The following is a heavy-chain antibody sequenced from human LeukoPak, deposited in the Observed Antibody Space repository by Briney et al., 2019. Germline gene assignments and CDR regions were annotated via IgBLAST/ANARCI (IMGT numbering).Heavy chain of an antibody. CDR3: AKKRGYSYGYADY. Sequence: GGSLRLSCAASGFTFSSYAMSWVRQAPGKWLEWVSAISGSGGSTYYADSVKGRSTVSRANSKNPLYLSMNSLRAEDTAVYYCAKKRGYSYGYADYWGQGTLVTVSS. CDR2: ISGSGGST. V-gene: IGHV3-23*01. J-gene: IGHJ4*02. CDR1: GFTFSSYA. D-gene: IGHD5-18*01.